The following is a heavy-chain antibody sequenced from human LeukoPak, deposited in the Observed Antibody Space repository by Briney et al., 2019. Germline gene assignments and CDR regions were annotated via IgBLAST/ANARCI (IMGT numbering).Heavy chain of an antibody. CDR1: GFTFGDYA. CDR2: ISSSSNYT. J-gene: IGHJ5*02. V-gene: IGHV3-11*06. CDR3: ARQGNNWFDP. Sequence: GGSLRLSCTTSGFTFGDYAMSWLRQAPEKGLEWVSYISSSSNYTNYADSVKGRFTISRDNAKNSLYLQMNSLTAEDTAAYYCARQGNNWFDPWGQGTLVTVSS.